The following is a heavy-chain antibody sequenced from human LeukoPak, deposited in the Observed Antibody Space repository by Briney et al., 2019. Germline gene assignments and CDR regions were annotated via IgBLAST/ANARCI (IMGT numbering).Heavy chain of an antibody. D-gene: IGHD6-13*01. CDR1: GGSISSYY. J-gene: IGHJ6*02. V-gene: IGHV4-59*01. CDR2: IYYSGST. Sequence: SETLSLTCTVSGGSISSYYWSWIRQPPGKGLEWIGCIYYSGSTNYNPSLKSRVTISVDTSKNQFSLQLSSVTAADTAVYYCARVLSSSWSYYYYHGMDVWGQGTTVTVSS. CDR3: ARVLSSSWSYYYYHGMDV.